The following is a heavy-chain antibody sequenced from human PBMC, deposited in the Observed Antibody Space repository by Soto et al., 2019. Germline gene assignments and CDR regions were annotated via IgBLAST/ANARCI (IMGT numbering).Heavy chain of an antibody. CDR1: GYTFTNYA. CDR3: ARGERYYYDTSGYFGFDY. J-gene: IGHJ4*02. V-gene: IGHV1-3*01. D-gene: IGHD3-22*01. Sequence: ASVKVSCKASGYTFTNYAIHWVRQAPGQRLEWTGWINPGNGNTKYSQKFQGRVTITRDTSASTAYMELSSLRSEDTAVYYCARGERYYYDTSGYFGFDYWGQGTLVTVSS. CDR2: INPGNGNT.